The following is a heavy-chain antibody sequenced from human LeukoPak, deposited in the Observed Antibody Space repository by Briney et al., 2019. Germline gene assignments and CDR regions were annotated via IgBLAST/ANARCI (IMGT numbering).Heavy chain of an antibody. CDR3: AKDTAAAAPNYFDY. V-gene: IGHV3-23*01. D-gene: IGHD6-13*01. CDR2: ISGSGGGT. CDR1: GFTFSSYA. J-gene: IGHJ4*02. Sequence: QAGGSLRLSCAASGFTFSSYAMSWVRQAPGKGLEWVSAISGSGGGTYYAVSVKGRFTISRDNSKNTLYLQMNSLRTEDTAVYYCAKDTAAAAPNYFDYWGQGTLVTVSS.